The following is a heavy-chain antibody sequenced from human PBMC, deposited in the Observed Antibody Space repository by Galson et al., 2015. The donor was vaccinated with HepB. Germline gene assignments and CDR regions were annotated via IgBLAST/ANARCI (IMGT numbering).Heavy chain of an antibody. Sequence: SVKVSCKASGYTLTGYYIHWVRQAPGQGLEWMGWINPNSGGTNYAQKFQGWVTMTRDTSISTVYVELSRLRSDDTAVYYCARSGSRVATGDYWGQGTLVTVSS. J-gene: IGHJ4*02. CDR3: ARSGSRVATGDY. CDR2: INPNSGGT. V-gene: IGHV1-2*04. CDR1: GYTLTGYY. D-gene: IGHD2-15*01.